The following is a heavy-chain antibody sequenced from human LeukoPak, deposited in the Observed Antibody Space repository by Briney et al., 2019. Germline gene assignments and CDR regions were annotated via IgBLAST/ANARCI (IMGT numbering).Heavy chain of an antibody. CDR1: GGSISSYY. D-gene: IGHD3-22*01. Sequence: PSETLSLTCTVSGGSISSYYWSWIRQPPGKGLEWIGYIYYSGSTNYNPSLKSRVTISVDTSKNQFSLKLSSVTAADTAVYYCARRPRITMIVVVRTGVYYFDYWGQGTLVTVSS. CDR2: IYYSGST. V-gene: IGHV4-59*12. CDR3: ARRPRITMIVVVRTGVYYFDY. J-gene: IGHJ4*02.